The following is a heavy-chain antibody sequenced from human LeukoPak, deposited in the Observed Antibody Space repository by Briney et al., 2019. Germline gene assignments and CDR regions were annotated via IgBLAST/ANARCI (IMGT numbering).Heavy chain of an antibody. Sequence: GGSLRLSRAASGFTFSSYGMHWVRQAPGKGLEWVAVIWYDGSKKLYADSVKGRFTVSRDNSKNTLYLQMNSLRPDDTAVYYCARDSPHDYGGNSDWFDPWGQGTLVAVSS. J-gene: IGHJ5*02. CDR1: GFTFSSYG. CDR2: IWYDGSKK. CDR3: ARDSPHDYGGNSDWFDP. D-gene: IGHD4-23*01. V-gene: IGHV3-33*01.